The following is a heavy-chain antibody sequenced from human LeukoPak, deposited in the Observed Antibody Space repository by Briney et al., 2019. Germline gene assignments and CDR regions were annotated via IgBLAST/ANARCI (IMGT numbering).Heavy chain of an antibody. CDR3: ARAVAHYSIMTGYYLDF. V-gene: IGHV5-51*01. Sequence: GESLKISCKGSGYSFTTHWIGWVRQMPGKGLEWMGIIYPGDSDTRYRPSFQGQVTISADKSISTAYLQWSSLKASDTAIYYCARAVAHYSIMTGYYLDFWGQGTLVTVSS. CDR1: GYSFTTHW. CDR2: IYPGDSDT. J-gene: IGHJ4*02. D-gene: IGHD3-9*01.